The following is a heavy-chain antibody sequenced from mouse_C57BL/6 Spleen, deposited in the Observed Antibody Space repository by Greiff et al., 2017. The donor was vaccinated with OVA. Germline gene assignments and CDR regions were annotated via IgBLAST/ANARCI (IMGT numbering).Heavy chain of an antibody. Sequence: QVQLQQSGPELVKPGASVKISCKASGYAFSSSWMNWVKQRPGTGLEWIGRIYPGDGDTNYNGKFKGKAKRTADKSSSTSYMQPSSRTAGDSAVYFCARVGYGDWGKGTTLTVSS. CDR3: ARVGYGD. CDR2: IYPGDGDT. CDR1: GYAFSSSW. V-gene: IGHV1-82*01. D-gene: IGHD2-2*01. J-gene: IGHJ2*01.